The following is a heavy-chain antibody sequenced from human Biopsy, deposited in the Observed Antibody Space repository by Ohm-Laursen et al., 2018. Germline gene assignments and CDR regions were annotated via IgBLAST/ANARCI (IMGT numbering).Heavy chain of an antibody. CDR2: MNPYSGNT. CDR3: ARGSFWFGGNYYYYGMDV. V-gene: IGHV1-8*01. CDR1: GYTFTSYD. D-gene: IGHD3-10*01. Sequence: SSVKVSCNASGYTFTSYDINWVRQATGQGLEWMGWMNPYSGNTDYAQKFQGRVTMTRNTSISTAYMELNSLRSEDTAVYYCARGSFWFGGNYYYYGMDVWGQGTTVTVSS. J-gene: IGHJ6*02.